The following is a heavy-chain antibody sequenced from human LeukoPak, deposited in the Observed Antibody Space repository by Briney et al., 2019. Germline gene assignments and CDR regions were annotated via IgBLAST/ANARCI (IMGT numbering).Heavy chain of an antibody. CDR1: GYTLTELS. CDR2: FDPEDGET. CDR3: ATVFSSRWYSFDY. V-gene: IGHV1-24*01. D-gene: IGHD6-13*01. Sequence: ASVKVSCKVSGYTLTELSMHWVRQAPGKGLEWMGGFDPEDGETIYAQKFQGRVTMTEDTSTDTAYMELSSLRSEDAAVYYCATVFSSRWYSFDYWGQGTLVTVSS. J-gene: IGHJ4*02.